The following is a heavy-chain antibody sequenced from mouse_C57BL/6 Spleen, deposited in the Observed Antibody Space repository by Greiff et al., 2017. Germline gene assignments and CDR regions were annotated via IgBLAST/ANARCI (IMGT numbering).Heavy chain of an antibody. CDR1: GFNIKDDY. CDR2: IDPENGDT. D-gene: IGHD3-2*02. Sequence: VQLQQSGAELVRPGASVKLSCTASGFNIKDDYMHWVKQRPEQGLEWIGWIDPENGDTEYASKFQGKATITADTSSNTAYLQLSSLTSEDTAVYYCTSQLRLRYWGQGTTLTVSS. V-gene: IGHV14-4*01. CDR3: TSQLRLRY. J-gene: IGHJ2*01.